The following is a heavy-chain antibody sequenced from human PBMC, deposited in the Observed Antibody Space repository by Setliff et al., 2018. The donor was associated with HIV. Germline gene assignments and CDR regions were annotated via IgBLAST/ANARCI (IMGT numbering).Heavy chain of an antibody. CDR1: GYTFTNYY. CDR2: INPSGGRT. CDR3: GKGPTGSGSSYVDY. V-gene: IGHV1-46*01. Sequence: ASVKVSCKASGYTFTNYYIHWVRQAPGQGLEWMGLINPSGGRTSYAQKFQGRLTMTRDTSRDNSKNAFYLQMNSLRDGDTALYYCGKGPTGSGSSYVDYWGQGTLVTVSS. D-gene: IGHD3-10*01. J-gene: IGHJ4*02.